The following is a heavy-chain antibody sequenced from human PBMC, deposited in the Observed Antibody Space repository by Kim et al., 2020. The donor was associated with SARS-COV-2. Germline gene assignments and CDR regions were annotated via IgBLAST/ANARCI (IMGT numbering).Heavy chain of an antibody. CDR1: GFTFDDYA. Sequence: GGSLRLSCAASGFTFDDYAMHWVRQAPGKGLEWVSGISWNSGSIGYADSVKGRFTISRDNAKNSLYLQMNSLRAEDTALYYCAKDKYSSGWYAFGYYFDYWGQGTLVTVSS. CDR3: AKDKYSSGWYAFGYYFDY. D-gene: IGHD6-19*01. V-gene: IGHV3-9*01. J-gene: IGHJ4*02. CDR2: ISWNSGSI.